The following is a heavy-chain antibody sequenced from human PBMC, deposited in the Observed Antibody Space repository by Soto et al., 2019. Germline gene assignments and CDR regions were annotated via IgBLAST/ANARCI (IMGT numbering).Heavy chain of an antibody. CDR2: IDPSDSYI. D-gene: IGHD2-15*01. CDR1: GYSFTSYW. Sequence: GESLKISCKGSGYSFTSYWISWVRQMPGKGLEWMGRIDPSDSYINYSPSFQGHVTISADKSISTAYLQWSSLKASDTAIYYCARLQVVMELNGMDVWGQGTTVTVSS. V-gene: IGHV5-10-1*01. J-gene: IGHJ6*02. CDR3: ARLQVVMELNGMDV.